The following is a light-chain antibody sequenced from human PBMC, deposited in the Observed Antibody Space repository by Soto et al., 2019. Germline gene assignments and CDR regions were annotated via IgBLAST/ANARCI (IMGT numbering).Light chain of an antibody. CDR3: CSYACTFYV. J-gene: IGLJ1*01. CDR2: EGN. V-gene: IGLV2-23*01. Sequence: QPALTQPASVSGSPGPSITISCTGTSSDVGSYNLVSWYQQPPGKPSKLVISEGNKLPSGVSNRFCGSKSGKTASLTISGLQAEDEVEYCCCSYACTFYVFGSGSKVTGL. CDR1: SSDVGSYNL.